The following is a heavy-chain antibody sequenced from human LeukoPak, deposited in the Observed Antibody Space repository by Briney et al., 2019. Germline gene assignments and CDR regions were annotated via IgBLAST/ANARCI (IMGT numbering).Heavy chain of an antibody. D-gene: IGHD3-22*01. CDR2: FIPIFGSP. V-gene: IGHV1-69*05. Sequence: SVKVSCKASVPTFTSYAINWVRQAPGQGLEWMGGFIPIFGSPTYAQNFQGRVTFTTDESWYTAYMELINLKSDDTAVYYCAGFFYDSSGDAFDIWGQGTMVTVSS. CDR3: AGFFYDSSGDAFDI. CDR1: VPTFTSYA. J-gene: IGHJ3*02.